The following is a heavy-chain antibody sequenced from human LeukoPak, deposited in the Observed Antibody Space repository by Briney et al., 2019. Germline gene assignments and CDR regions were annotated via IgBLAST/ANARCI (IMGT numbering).Heavy chain of an antibody. J-gene: IGHJ4*02. D-gene: IGHD1-1*01. V-gene: IGHV3-48*03. Sequence: GSLRLSCAASGFTFSSYEMNWVRQAPGKGLERVSYISSSGSTIYYADSVKGRFTISRDNAKNSLYLQMNSLRAEDTAVYYCARASWTTLSYFDYWGQGTLVTVSS. CDR1: GFTFSSYE. CDR3: ARASWTTLSYFDY. CDR2: ISSSGSTI.